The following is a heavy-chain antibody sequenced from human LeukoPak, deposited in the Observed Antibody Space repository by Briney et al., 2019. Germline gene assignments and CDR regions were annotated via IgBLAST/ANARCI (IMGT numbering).Heavy chain of an antibody. D-gene: IGHD5-18*01. Sequence: PGGSLRLSCAASGFTFSDYYMSWIRQAPGKGLERVSYISRSGSTIYYSDSVKGRFTISRDNAKNSLYLQMNSLRAEDTAVYYCARGHTAMEHPNIDYWGQGTLVTVSS. CDR1: GFTFSDYY. CDR2: ISRSGSTI. V-gene: IGHV3-11*01. CDR3: ARGHTAMEHPNIDY. J-gene: IGHJ4*02.